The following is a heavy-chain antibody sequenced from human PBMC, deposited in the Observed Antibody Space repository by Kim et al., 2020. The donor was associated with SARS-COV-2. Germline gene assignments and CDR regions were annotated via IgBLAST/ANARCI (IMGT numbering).Heavy chain of an antibody. CDR1: GFTFSSYG. CDR3: AKDTSGYGDY. V-gene: IGHV3-30*18. J-gene: IGHJ4*02. Sequence: GGSLRLSCAASGFTFSSYGMNWVRQAPGKGLEWVAVISYDGSNKNYADSVKGRFTISRDNSKNTLYLQMNSLRAEDTAVYYCAKDTSGYGDYWGQGTLVTVSS. D-gene: IGHD6-25*01. CDR2: ISYDGSNK.